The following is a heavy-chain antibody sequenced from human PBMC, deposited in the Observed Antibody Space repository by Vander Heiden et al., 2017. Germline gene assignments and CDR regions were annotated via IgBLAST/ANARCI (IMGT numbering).Heavy chain of an antibody. V-gene: IGHV4-61*01. CDR3: AREVHYAAHYWWFDP. CDR2: IYYSGST. D-gene: IGHD3-16*01. J-gene: IGHJ5*02. Sequence: QVQLQESGPGLVKPSETLSLTCTVPGGSVSSGSYYWSLIRQPPGKGLEWIGYIYYSGSTNYNPSFKSRVTISVDTSKNQFSLKLSSVTAADTAVYYCAREVHYAAHYWWFDPWGQGTLVTVSS. CDR1: GGSVSSGSYY.